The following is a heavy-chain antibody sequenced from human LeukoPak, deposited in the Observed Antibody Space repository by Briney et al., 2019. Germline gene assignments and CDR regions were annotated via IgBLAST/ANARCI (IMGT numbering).Heavy chain of an antibody. J-gene: IGHJ4*02. Sequence: ASVKVSCKASGYTFTDYYMHWVRQAPGQGLECMGWINPDSGGTNYAQKFQGRVTMTRDTSISTAYMELTRLRSDDTAVYYCARGSYGDYVRGDYWGQGTLVTVSS. CDR3: ARGSYGDYVRGDY. CDR2: INPDSGGT. D-gene: IGHD4-17*01. CDR1: GYTFTDYY. V-gene: IGHV1-2*02.